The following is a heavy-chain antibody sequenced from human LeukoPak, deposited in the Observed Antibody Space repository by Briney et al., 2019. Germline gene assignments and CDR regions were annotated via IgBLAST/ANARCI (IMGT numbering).Heavy chain of an antibody. CDR3: ARAGAAAGIVGPSDY. CDR1: GYTFTHYY. CDR2: IKHNSGGK. J-gene: IGHJ4*02. Sequence: ASETGSCKASGYTFTHYYMHWVRPAPGQGLAWMEWIKHNSGGKNYPHKFQGSVTMTRDTSISTAYMELSRLRSDDTAVYYCARAGAAAGIVGPSDYWGQGTLVTVSS. V-gene: IGHV1-2*02. D-gene: IGHD6-13*01.